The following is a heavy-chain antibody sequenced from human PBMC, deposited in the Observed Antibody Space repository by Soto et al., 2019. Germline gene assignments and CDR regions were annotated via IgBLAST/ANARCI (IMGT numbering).Heavy chain of an antibody. CDR3: ARGLDYYWFDP. V-gene: IGHV1-3*01. CDR1: GYTFTSSA. Sequence: ASVKVSCKASGYTFTSSAMHWVRQAPGQRLEWMGWINAGNGNTKYSQKFQGRVTITRDTSASTAYMELSSLRSEDTAVYYCARGLDYYWFDPWGQGTLVTVSS. J-gene: IGHJ5*02. D-gene: IGHD3-10*01. CDR2: INAGNGNT.